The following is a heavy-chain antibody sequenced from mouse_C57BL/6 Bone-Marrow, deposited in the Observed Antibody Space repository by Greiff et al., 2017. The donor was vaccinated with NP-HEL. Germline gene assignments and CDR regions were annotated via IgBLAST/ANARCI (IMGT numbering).Heavy chain of an antibody. D-gene: IGHD1-2*01. CDR3: ARDYYGFYWYFDV. CDR1: GYAFTNYL. J-gene: IGHJ1*03. Sequence: VMLVESGAELVRPGTSVKVSCKASGYAFTNYLIEWVKQRPGQGLEWIGVINPGSGGTNYNEKFKGKATLTADKSSSTAYMQLSSLTSEDSAVYFCARDYYGFYWYFDVWGTGTTVTVSS. V-gene: IGHV1-54*01. CDR2: INPGSGGT.